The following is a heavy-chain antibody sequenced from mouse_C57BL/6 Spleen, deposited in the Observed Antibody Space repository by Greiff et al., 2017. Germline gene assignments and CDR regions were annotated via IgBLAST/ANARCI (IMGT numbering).Heavy chain of an antibody. J-gene: IGHJ2*01. CDR3: AIWDYYGNTDYFDY. CDR2: IHPSDSDT. CDR1: GYTFTSYW. V-gene: IGHV1-74*01. D-gene: IGHD1-1*01. Sequence: QVQLQQPGAELVKPGASVKVSCKASGYTFTSYWMHWVKQRPGQGLEWIGRIHPSDSDTNYNQKFKGKATLTVDKSSSTAYMQLSSLTSEDSAVYYCAIWDYYGNTDYFDYWGQGTTLTVSS.